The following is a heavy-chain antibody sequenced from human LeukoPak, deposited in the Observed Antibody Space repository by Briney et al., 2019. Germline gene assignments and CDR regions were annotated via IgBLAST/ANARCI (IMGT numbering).Heavy chain of an antibody. CDR3: GRSPSLEDGNWFGP. V-gene: IGHV3-30*04. D-gene: IGHD1-1*01. CDR2: ISYDGSTK. CDR1: GFTFSSYA. J-gene: IGHJ5*02. Sequence: PGGSLRLSCAASGFTFSSYAMHWVRQPPGKGLEWVTMISYDGSTKYYTDSVKGRFTISRDNSKNTLYLQMNSLRPEDMALYYCGRSPSLEDGNWFGPWGQGTLVTVSS.